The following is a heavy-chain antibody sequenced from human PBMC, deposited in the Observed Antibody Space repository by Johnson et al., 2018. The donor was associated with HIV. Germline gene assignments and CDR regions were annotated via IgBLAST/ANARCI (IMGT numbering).Heavy chain of an antibody. CDR3: ARASGVGANDAFDI. V-gene: IGHV3-13*01. Sequence: VQLVESGGGLVQPGGSLRLSCAASGFTFSSYDMHWVRQATGKGLEWGPAIGSAGDTYYPGAVKGGFTISRENAKNSLYLQMNSLRAGDTAVYYCARASGVGANDAFDIWGQGTVVTVSS. D-gene: IGHD1-26*01. CDR1: GFTFSSYD. CDR2: IGSAGDT. J-gene: IGHJ3*02.